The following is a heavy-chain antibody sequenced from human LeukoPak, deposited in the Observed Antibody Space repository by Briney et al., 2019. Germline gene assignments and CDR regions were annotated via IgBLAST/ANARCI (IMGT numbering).Heavy chain of an antibody. CDR2: INHSGST. Sequence: SETLSLTCAVYGGSFSGYYWSWIRQPPGKGLEWIGEINHSGSTNYNPSLKSRVTISVDTSMNQFSLKLSSVTAADTAVYYCARALSIAARRYYGMDVWGQGTTVTVSS. D-gene: IGHD6-6*01. J-gene: IGHJ6*02. CDR1: GGSFSGYY. V-gene: IGHV4-34*01. CDR3: ARALSIAARRYYGMDV.